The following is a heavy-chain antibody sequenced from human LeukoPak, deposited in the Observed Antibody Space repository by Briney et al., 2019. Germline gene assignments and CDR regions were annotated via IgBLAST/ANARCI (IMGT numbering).Heavy chain of an antibody. CDR2: ISTSSSYI. Sequence: PGGSLRLSCAASGFTFSSYAMSWVRQAPGKGLEWVSFISTSSSYIYYADSVKGRFTISRDNAKNSLYLQMNSLRAEDTAVYYCARVTNGGYDSGNFDYWAREPWSPSPQ. V-gene: IGHV3-21*01. D-gene: IGHD5-12*01. CDR3: ARVTNGGYDSGNFDY. CDR1: GFTFSSYA. J-gene: IGHJ4*02.